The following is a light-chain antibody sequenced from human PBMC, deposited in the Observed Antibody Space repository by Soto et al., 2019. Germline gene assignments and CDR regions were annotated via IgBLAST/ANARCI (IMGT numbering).Light chain of an antibody. CDR3: QSYDISLSAYV. V-gene: IGLV1-40*01. CDR1: TSNFGAGYD. CDR2: GNN. J-gene: IGLJ1*01. Sequence: QSVLTQPPSVSGAPGQTVTISCTGSTSNFGAGYDVHWYQQLPRTAPRLLIFGNNNRPSGVPDRFSGSKSATSASLAITGLQSEDEADYYCQSYDISLSAYVFGTGTQLTVL.